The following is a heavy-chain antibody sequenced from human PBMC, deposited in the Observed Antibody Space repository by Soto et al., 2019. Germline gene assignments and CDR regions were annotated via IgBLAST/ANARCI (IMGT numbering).Heavy chain of an antibody. CDR2: INSDGSST. Sequence: GSMRLSCAASGFTFSSYWMHWVRQAPGKGLVWVSRINSDGSSTSYADSVKGRFTISRDNAKNTLYLQMNSLRAEDTAVYYCAREGRPFTIFSVRQAYYYGMDVWGQGTTVTVSS. CDR1: GFTFSSYW. J-gene: IGHJ6*02. CDR3: AREGRPFTIFSVRQAYYYGMDV. V-gene: IGHV3-74*01. D-gene: IGHD3-9*01.